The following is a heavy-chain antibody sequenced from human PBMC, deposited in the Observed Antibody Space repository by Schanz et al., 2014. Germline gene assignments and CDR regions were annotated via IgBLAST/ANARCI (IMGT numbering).Heavy chain of an antibody. CDR3: VRDSFFAFDY. Sequence: VRLVESGGGVVQPGRSLRLSCAASGFTLSSYSMNWVRQAPGKGLEWVSYVSRSTPDIYYADSVKGRFTMSRDNAKNSVFLQMNSLRAEDTAVYYCVRDSFFAFDYWGQGTLXTVSS. CDR1: GFTLSSYS. CDR2: VSRSTPDI. J-gene: IGHJ4*02. D-gene: IGHD3-3*01. V-gene: IGHV3-48*01.